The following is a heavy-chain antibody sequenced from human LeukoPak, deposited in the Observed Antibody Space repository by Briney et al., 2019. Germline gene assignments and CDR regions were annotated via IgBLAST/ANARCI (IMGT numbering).Heavy chain of an antibody. Sequence: SETLSLTCTVSGGSMSSYYCSWIRQPPGKGLEWIGYIYYCGSTNYNPSLKSRVTISVDTSKNQFSLKLSSVTAADTAVYYCARTVVATTGHFDYWGQGTLVTVSS. CDR3: ARTVVATTGHFDY. CDR2: IYYCGST. D-gene: IGHD1-26*01. CDR1: GGSMSSYY. V-gene: IGHV4-59*01. J-gene: IGHJ4*02.